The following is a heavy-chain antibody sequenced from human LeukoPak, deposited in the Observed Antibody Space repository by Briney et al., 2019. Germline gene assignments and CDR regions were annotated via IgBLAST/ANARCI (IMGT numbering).Heavy chain of an antibody. V-gene: IGHV3-30*02. J-gene: IGHJ4*02. CDR2: IRSDGSDK. CDR3: VKDTPTTGYHLDS. Sequence: GGSLRLSCAASGFTLRGYGMHWVRQAPGKGLEWVAFIRSDGSDKSYADSVKGRFTISRDNSESKLYLQINSLRVEDTAVYYCVKDTPTTGYHLDSWGQGTLVTVSS. CDR1: GFTLRGYG. D-gene: IGHD1-1*01.